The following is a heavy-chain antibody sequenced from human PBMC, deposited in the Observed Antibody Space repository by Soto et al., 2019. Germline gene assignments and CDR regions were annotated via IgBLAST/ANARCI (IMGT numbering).Heavy chain of an antibody. V-gene: IGHV3-74*01. D-gene: IGHD2-15*01. CDR3: ARREGFCSGGSCQGWFDA. CDR1: GFTFSSHW. J-gene: IGHJ5*02. Sequence: EVQLVESGGGLVQPGGSLRLSCAASGFTFSSHWVHWVRRAPGKGLVWVSRIQSDGSTTNYADSVKGRFTISRDNAKNMVYLQMSSLRAEDTAVYYCARREGFCSGGSCQGWFDAWGQGTPVTVSS. CDR2: IQSDGSTT.